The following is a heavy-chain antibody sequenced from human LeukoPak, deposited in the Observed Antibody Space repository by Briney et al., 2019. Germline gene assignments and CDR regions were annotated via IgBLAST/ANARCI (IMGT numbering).Heavy chain of an antibody. J-gene: IGHJ4*02. CDR2: IYHSGSS. D-gene: IGHD3-3*01. CDR1: GVTISSCGYS. Sequence: SQTLSLTCAVSGVTISSCGYSWSRISQPRGRVGDWIGYIYHSGSSYYNPSLKSRVTISVDRSKNQFSLKLSSVTAAQTAVYNCARAASWRSGLDYWGQGTLVTVSS. CDR3: ARAASWRSGLDY. V-gene: IGHV4-30-2*01.